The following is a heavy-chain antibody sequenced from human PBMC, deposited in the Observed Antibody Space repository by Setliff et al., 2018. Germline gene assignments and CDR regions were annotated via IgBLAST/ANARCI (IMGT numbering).Heavy chain of an antibody. Sequence: PSETLSLTCAVCGSSISSCKWWGWIRQPPGKGLEFIGYVYYSGTTNYDPSLKSRVTISVDTSKNQFSLKLSSVTAADTAIYYCARGGTYRYFDYWGQGTLVTVSS. V-gene: IGHV4-28*03. CDR2: VYYSGTT. CDR3: ARGGTYRYFDY. J-gene: IGHJ4*02. CDR1: GSSISSCKW.